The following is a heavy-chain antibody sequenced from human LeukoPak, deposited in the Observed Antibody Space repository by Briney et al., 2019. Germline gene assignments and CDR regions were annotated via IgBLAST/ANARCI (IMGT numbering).Heavy chain of an antibody. CDR3: ARDRLKIYDSSGHAFDI. Sequence: SETLSLTCAVYGGSFSGYYWSWIRQPPGKGLEWIGEINHSGSTNYNPSLKSRVTISVDTSKNQFSLKLSSVTAADTAVYYCARDRLKIYDSSGHAFDIWGQGTMVTVSS. CDR1: GGSFSGYY. V-gene: IGHV4-34*01. D-gene: IGHD3-22*01. CDR2: INHSGST. J-gene: IGHJ3*02.